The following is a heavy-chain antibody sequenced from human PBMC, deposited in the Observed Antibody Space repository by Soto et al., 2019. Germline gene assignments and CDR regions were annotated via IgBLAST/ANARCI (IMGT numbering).Heavy chain of an antibody. CDR1: GFTFDDYT. J-gene: IGHJ4*02. D-gene: IGHD1-26*01. CDR3: AKGPPGSYFWPDY. V-gene: IGHV3-43*01. CDR2: ISWDGGST. Sequence: GGSLRLSCAASGFTFDDYTMHWVRQAPGKGLEWVSLISWDGGSTYYADSVKGRFTISRDNSKNSLYLQMNSLRTEDTALYYCAKGPPGSYFWPDYWGQGTLVTVSS.